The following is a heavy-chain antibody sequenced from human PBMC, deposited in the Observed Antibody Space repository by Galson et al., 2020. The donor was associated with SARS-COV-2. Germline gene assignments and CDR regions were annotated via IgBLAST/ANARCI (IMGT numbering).Heavy chain of an antibody. CDR3: ARDYYDSSGYSYVMDV. V-gene: IGHV3-30*04. CDR1: GFTFSSYA. Sequence: GGSLRLSCAASGFTFSSYAMHWVRQAPGKGLEWVAVISYDGSNKYYADSVKGRFTISRDNSKNTLYLQMNSLRAEDTAVYYCARDYYDSSGYSYVMDVWGQGTTVTVSS. J-gene: IGHJ6*02. CDR2: ISYDGSNK. D-gene: IGHD3-22*01.